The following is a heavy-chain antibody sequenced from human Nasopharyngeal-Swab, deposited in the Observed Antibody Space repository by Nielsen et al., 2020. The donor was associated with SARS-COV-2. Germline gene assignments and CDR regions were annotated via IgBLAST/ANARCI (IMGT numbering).Heavy chain of an antibody. D-gene: IGHD2-21*01. Sequence: SETLSLTCTVSGGSISSYYWSWIRQPPGKGLGWIGYIYYSGSTNYNPSLKSRVTISVDTSKNQFSLKLSSVTAADTAVYYCARSEAYCGGDCYLGYWGQGTLVTVSS. J-gene: IGHJ4*02. CDR2: IYYSGST. CDR3: ARSEAYCGGDCYLGY. CDR1: GGSISSYY. V-gene: IGHV4-59*08.